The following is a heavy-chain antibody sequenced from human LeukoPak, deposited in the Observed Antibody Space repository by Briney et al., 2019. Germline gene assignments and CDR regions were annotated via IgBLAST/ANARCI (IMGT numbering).Heavy chain of an antibody. CDR1: GGSISSTTYF. CDR2: IYYSGNT. J-gene: IGHJ4*02. V-gene: IGHV4-39*01. CDR3: ARDYGDFSFDY. D-gene: IGHD4-17*01. Sequence: SETLSLTCTVSGGSISSTTYFWAWVRQPPGKGLEWIGNIYYSGNTYYNPSLKSRLTISVHTSKNQFSLKLRSVTAADTAVYYRARDYGDFSFDYWGQGTLFTVSS.